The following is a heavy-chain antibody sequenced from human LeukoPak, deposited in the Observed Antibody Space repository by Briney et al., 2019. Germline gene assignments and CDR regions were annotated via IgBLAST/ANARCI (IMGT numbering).Heavy chain of an antibody. CDR1: GGSISSYY. V-gene: IGHV4-59*08. CDR3: ARHDCGGDCYRDWFDP. Sequence: SETLSLTCPVSGGSISSYYWSWLRHPPGKGLERIGYISYSGSTNYNPSLKSRVTISVDTSKNQFSLKLSSVHAADTAVYYCARHDCGGDCYRDWFDPWGQGTLVTVSS. CDR2: ISYSGST. D-gene: IGHD2-21*02. J-gene: IGHJ5*02.